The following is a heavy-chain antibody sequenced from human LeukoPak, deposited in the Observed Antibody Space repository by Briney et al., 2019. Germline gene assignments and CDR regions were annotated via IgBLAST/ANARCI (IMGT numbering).Heavy chain of an antibody. J-gene: IGHJ4*02. D-gene: IGHD3-22*01. V-gene: IGHV1-18*01. Sequence: ASVKVSCKASGGTFSSYAISWVRQAPGQGLEWMGWISAYNGNTNYAQKLQGRVTMTTDTSTSTAYMELRSLRSDDTAVYYCARDGSSGHLFAFDYWGQGTLVTVSS. CDR1: GGTFSSYA. CDR3: ARDGSSGHLFAFDY. CDR2: ISAYNGNT.